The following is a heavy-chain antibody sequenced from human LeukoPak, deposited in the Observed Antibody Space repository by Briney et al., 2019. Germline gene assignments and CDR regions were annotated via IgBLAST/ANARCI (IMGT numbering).Heavy chain of an antibody. CDR2: IRYDGSNK. CDR1: GFTFSNYG. Sequence: GGSLRLSCAASGFTFSNYGMHWVRQAPGKGLEWVALIRYDGSNKNYVDSVKGRSTISRDNSKNTLYLQMNSLRAEDTAVYYCARGLAGATYGFDYWGQGTLVTVSS. V-gene: IGHV3-30*02. D-gene: IGHD1-26*01. J-gene: IGHJ4*02. CDR3: ARGLAGATYGFDY.